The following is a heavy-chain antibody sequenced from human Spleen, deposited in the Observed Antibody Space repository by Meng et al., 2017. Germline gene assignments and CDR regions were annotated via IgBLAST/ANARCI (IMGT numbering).Heavy chain of an antibody. CDR2: IIPVLGVT. CDR3: AGTFGDYGAFDS. D-gene: IGHD4-17*01. V-gene: IGHV1-69*04. CDR1: HYTFTGYG. J-gene: IGHJ4*02. Sequence: QVQVVQSGAEMKRPGASVKVSCTASHYTFTGYGVSWFRQAPGQGLEWMGRIIPVLGVTNYAPKFLDRVTITADKSSNIAYMEMRSLRSEDTAVFYCAGTFGDYGAFDSWGQGTLVTVSS.